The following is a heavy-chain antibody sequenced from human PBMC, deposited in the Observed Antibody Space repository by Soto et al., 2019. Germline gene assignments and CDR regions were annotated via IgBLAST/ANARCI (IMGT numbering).Heavy chain of an antibody. CDR1: GGSISSSSYY. J-gene: IGHJ4*02. Sequence: TSETLSLTCTVSGGSISSSSYYWGWIRQPPGKGLEWIGSIYYSGSTYYNPSLKSRVTISVDTSKNQFSLKLSSVTAADTAVYYCAGRYGGTFDYWGQGTLVTVSS. CDR2: IYYSGST. CDR3: AGRYGGTFDY. V-gene: IGHV4-39*01. D-gene: IGHD2-15*01.